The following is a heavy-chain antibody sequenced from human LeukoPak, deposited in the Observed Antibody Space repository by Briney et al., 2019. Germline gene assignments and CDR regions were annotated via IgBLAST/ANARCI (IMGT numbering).Heavy chain of an antibody. CDR1: GYTFTGYY. J-gene: IGHJ4*02. CDR2: INPNSGGT. Sequence: ASVKVSCKASGYTFTGYYMHWVRQAPGQGLEWTGWINPNSGGTNYAQKFQGRVTMTRDTSISTAYMELSRLRSDDTAVYYCARGSGYYDILTGYWGQGTLVTVSS. V-gene: IGHV1-2*02. CDR3: ARGSGYYDILTGY. D-gene: IGHD3-9*01.